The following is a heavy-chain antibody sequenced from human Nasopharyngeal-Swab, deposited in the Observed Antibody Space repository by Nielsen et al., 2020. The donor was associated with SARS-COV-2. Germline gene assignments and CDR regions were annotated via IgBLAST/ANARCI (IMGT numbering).Heavy chain of an antibody. V-gene: IGHV3-9*01. CDR2: ISWNSGSI. Sequence: SLKISCAASGFTFDDYAMHWVRQAPGKGLEWVSGISWNSGSIGYADSVKGRFTISRDNAKNSLYLQMNSLRAEDTAVYYCARMSRLRFLEWSEYYYYYMDVWGKGTTVTVSS. D-gene: IGHD3-3*01. J-gene: IGHJ6*03. CDR3: ARMSRLRFLEWSEYYYYYMDV. CDR1: GFTFDDYA.